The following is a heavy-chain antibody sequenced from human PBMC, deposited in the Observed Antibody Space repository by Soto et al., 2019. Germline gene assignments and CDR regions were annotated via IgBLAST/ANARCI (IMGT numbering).Heavy chain of an antibody. CDR2: ISYDGSNK. D-gene: IGHD6-19*01. CDR1: GFTFSSYA. CDR3: ARVIEEWLGWFDH. V-gene: IGHV3-30-3*01. Sequence: QVQLVESGGGVVQPGRSLRLSCAASGFTFSSYAMHWVRQAPGKGLEWVAVISYDGSNKYYAYSVKGRFTISRDNSKNTLYLRMNSLRAEDTAVYYCARVIEEWLGWFDHWGKGTLVTVSS. J-gene: IGHJ5*02.